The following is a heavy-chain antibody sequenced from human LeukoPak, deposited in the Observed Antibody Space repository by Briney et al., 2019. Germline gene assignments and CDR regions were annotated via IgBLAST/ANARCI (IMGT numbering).Heavy chain of an antibody. D-gene: IGHD3-16*01. Sequence: GGSLRLSCSASGFTFTTYGMNWVRQAPGKGLEWVSGIGGSGTRTYYADSVKGRFTISRDNSKNTLYLQMNSLRAVDTAVYYCARRAGGLARNNWFDPWGQGTLVTVSS. V-gene: IGHV3-23*01. CDR1: GFTFTTYG. CDR3: ARRAGGLARNNWFDP. J-gene: IGHJ5*02. CDR2: IGGSGTRT.